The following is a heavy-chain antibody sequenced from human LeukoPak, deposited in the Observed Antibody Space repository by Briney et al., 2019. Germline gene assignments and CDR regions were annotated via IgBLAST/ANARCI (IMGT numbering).Heavy chain of an antibody. D-gene: IGHD5-24*01. CDR2: TGLNSVNT. Sequence: GGSLRLSCAASGFTFSRHAMSWVRQAPGKGLEWVSTTGLNSVNTLCAESVQGRFSISRDNSKNTLDLQMDSLRVDDTAVYYCAKGDDIGKHPTRAYYFDTWGQGTLVTVSS. CDR3: AKGDDIGKHPTRAYYFDT. J-gene: IGHJ4*02. V-gene: IGHV3-23*01. CDR1: GFTFSRHA.